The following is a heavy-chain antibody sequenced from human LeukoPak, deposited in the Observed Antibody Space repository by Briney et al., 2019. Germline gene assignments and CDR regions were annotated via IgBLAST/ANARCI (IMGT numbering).Heavy chain of an antibody. CDR2: IYYTGGT. CDR1: GGSINNYY. Sequence: SETLSLTCTVSGGSINNYYWTWIRQAPGKGLEWIGYIYYTGGTNYNPSLKSRLTISVDTSKNQFSLKLSSVTAADTAVYYCARGAPRSITMVRGVMTNWFDPWGQGTLVTVSS. V-gene: IGHV4-59*12. CDR3: ARGAPRSITMVRGVMTNWFDP. J-gene: IGHJ5*02. D-gene: IGHD3-10*01.